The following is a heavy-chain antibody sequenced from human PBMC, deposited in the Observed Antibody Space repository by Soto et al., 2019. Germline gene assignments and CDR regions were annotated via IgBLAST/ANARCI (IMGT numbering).Heavy chain of an antibody. CDR3: ARVAVAGGLGAFDI. CDR1: GFSLSNVRMG. V-gene: IGHV2-26*01. D-gene: IGHD6-19*01. Sequence: QVTLKESGPVLVKPTETLTLTCTVSGFSLSNVRMGVSWIRQPPGKALEWLAHIFSNDEKSYSTSLKSRLTITKDTSKSQVVLTMSNMDPVDTATYYCARVAVAGGLGAFDIWGLGTMVTVSS. CDR2: IFSNDEK. J-gene: IGHJ3*02.